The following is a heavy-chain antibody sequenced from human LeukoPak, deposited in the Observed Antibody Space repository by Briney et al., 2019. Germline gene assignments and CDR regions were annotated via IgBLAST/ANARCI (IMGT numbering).Heavy chain of an antibody. J-gene: IGHJ6*03. CDR2: INHSGST. D-gene: IGHD5-18*01. CDR1: GGSFSGYY. Sequence: SETLSLTCAVYGGSFSGYYWSWIRQPPGKGLEWIGEINHSGSTNYNPSLKSRVTISVDTSKNQFSLKLSSVTAADTAVYYCARDQRGYSYGRHYYYYYYVDVWGKGTTVTVSS. V-gene: IGHV4-34*01. CDR3: ARDQRGYSYGRHYYYYYYVDV.